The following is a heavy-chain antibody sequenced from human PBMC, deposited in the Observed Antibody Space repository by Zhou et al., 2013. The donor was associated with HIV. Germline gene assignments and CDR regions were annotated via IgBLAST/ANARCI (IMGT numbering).Heavy chain of an antibody. J-gene: IGHJ5*02. D-gene: IGHD1-1*01. Sequence: QVHLVQSGAEVKKPGASVKVSCKASGYTFTAYYIHWMRQAPGQGLEWMGWINPNSGDTKNTQKFQGRVTMTRDTSLSTAYMELSRLRSDDTAVFYCARGPNETPESAGQNWFDPWGQGTLVTVSS. CDR1: GYTFTAYY. CDR2: INPNSGDT. V-gene: IGHV1-2*02. CDR3: ARGPNETPESAGQNWFDP.